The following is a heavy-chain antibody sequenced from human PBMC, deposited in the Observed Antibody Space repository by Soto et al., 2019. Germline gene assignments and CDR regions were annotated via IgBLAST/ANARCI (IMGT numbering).Heavy chain of an antibody. V-gene: IGHV3-66*01. J-gene: IGHJ3*02. D-gene: IGHD2-21*02. CDR3: ARGGGAYCGNDCIRAVDI. Sequence: EVQLVESGGGLVQPGGSLRLSCAVSGFTVSNNYMSWVRQAPEKGLEWISVIYSGGDTYYADSVKVRFIISRDNSKNTLYLQMNGLRVDDTAVYYCARGGGAYCGNDCIRAVDIWGQGTMVTVSS. CDR1: GFTVSNNY. CDR2: IYSGGDT.